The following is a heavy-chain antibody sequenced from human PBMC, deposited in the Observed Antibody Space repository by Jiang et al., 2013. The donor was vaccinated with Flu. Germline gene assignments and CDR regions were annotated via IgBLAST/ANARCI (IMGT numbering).Heavy chain of an antibody. J-gene: IGHJ6*02. V-gene: IGHV1-18*01. CDR2: ISAYNGNT. D-gene: IGHD6-25*01. Sequence: GPSVKVSCKASGYTFASYGISWVRQAPGQGLEWMGWISAYNGNTNYGQNLQGRVTMSTDTSTSTAYMELRSLRSDDTAVYYCARDHPTGGYDFYFYYGMDVWGQGTTVTVTS. CDR1: GYTFASYG. CDR3: ARDHPTGGYDFYFYYGMDV.